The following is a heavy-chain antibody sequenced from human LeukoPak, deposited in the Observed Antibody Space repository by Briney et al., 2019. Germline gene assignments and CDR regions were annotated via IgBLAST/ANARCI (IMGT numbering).Heavy chain of an antibody. J-gene: IGHJ4*02. CDR1: GYTFTSYY. CDR2: INPSGGST. D-gene: IGHD3-22*01. Sequence: EASVKVSCKASGYTFTSYYMHWVRQAPGQGLEWMGIINPSGGSTSYAQKFQGRVTMTRDMSTSTVYMELSSLRSEDTAVYYCARADSSGYVFDYWGQGTLFTVSS. CDR3: ARADSSGYVFDY. V-gene: IGHV1-46*01.